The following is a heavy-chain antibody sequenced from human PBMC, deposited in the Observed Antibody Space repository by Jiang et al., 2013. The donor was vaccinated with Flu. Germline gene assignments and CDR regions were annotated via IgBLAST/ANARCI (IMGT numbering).Heavy chain of an antibody. CDR3: AKHRGPGSGSYYTPFDY. CDR1: GFTFSSYG. CDR2: ISGSGGST. D-gene: IGHD3-10*01. Sequence: QLLESGGGVVQPGRSLRLSCATSGFTFSSYGMHWVRQAPGKGLEWVSAISGSGGSTYYADSVKGRFTISRDNSKNTLYLQMNSLRAEDTAVYYCAKHRGPGSGSYYTPFDYWGQGTLVTVSS. V-gene: IGHV3-23*01. J-gene: IGHJ4*02.